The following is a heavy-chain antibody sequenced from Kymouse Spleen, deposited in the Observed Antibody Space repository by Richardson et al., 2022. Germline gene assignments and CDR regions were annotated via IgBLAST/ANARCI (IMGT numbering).Heavy chain of an antibody. V-gene: IGHV3-9*01. Sequence: EVQLVESGGGLVQPGRSLRLSCAASGFTFDDYAMHWVRQAPGKGLEWVSGISWNSGSIGYADSVKGRFTISRDNAKNSLYLQMNSLRAEDTALYYCAKGDYSNYDYFDYWGQGTLVTVSS. CDR3: AKGDYSNYDYFDY. J-gene: IGHJ4*02. CDR1: GFTFDDYA. D-gene: IGHD4-11,IGHD4-11*01. CDR2: ISWNSGSI.